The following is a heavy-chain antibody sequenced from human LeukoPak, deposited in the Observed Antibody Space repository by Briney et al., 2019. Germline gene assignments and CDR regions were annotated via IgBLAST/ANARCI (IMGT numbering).Heavy chain of an antibody. J-gene: IGHJ4*02. D-gene: IGHD5-12*01. V-gene: IGHV4-34*01. Sequence: SETLSLTCAVYGESLSGYYWSWIRQPPGKGLEWIGEINYSGSTTYNPSLKSRVTTSVDTSRNQFSLKLSSVTAADTALYYCARTDIVATDTFDYWGQGTLVTVSS. CDR2: INYSGST. CDR1: GESLSGYY. CDR3: ARTDIVATDTFDY.